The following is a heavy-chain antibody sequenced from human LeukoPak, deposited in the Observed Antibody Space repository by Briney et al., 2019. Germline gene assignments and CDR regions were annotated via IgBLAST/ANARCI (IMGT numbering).Heavy chain of an antibody. CDR3: ARGRGYSGTAKSPYYFDY. Sequence: ASVKVSCKASGYTFTSYAIHWMRQAPGQRLEWMGWINAASGNTKYSQKFQGRVTITRDTSASTVYMELSSLRSEDTAVYYCARGRGYSGTAKSPYYFDYWGQETLVTVSS. V-gene: IGHV1-3*01. CDR1: GYTFTSYA. CDR2: INAASGNT. D-gene: IGHD6-13*01. J-gene: IGHJ4*02.